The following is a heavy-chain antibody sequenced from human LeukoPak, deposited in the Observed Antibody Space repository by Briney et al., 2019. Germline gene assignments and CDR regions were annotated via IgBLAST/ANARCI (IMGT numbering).Heavy chain of an antibody. Sequence: SETLSLTCAVSGGSISSRYYYWVWIRQPKGKGLEWIGSIYYSGSTYYNPSLKSRVTISVDTSKNQFSLKLSSVTAADTAVYYCARSPFLALIQHWGQGTLVTVSS. J-gene: IGHJ1*01. D-gene: IGHD3-3*01. CDR3: ARSPFLALIQH. CDR1: GGSISSRYYY. V-gene: IGHV4-39*07. CDR2: IYYSGST.